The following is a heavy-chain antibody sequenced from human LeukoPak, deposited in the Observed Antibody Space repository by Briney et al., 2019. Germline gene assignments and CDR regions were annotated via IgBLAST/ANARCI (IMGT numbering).Heavy chain of an antibody. Sequence: GGSLRLSCAASGFTFSSYSMNWVRQAPGKGLEWVSSISSSSSYIYYADSVKGRFTISRDNAKNSLYLQMNSLRAEDTAVYYCARDFSAEYQLLWGQGTLVTVSS. J-gene: IGHJ4*02. D-gene: IGHD2-2*01. CDR1: GFTFSSYS. CDR2: ISSSSSYI. V-gene: IGHV3-21*01. CDR3: ARDFSAEYQLL.